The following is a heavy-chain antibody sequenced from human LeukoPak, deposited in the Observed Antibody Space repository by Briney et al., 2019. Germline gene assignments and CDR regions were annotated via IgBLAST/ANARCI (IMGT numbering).Heavy chain of an antibody. D-gene: IGHD3-22*01. CDR1: GFTFGDYA. Sequence: PGGSLRLSCTASGFTFGDYAMSWFPQAPGKGLEWVGFIRSKAYGGTTEYAASVKGRFTISRDDSKSIAYLQMNSLKTEDTAVYYCVYYYDSSGYYYFDYWGQGTLVTVSS. CDR3: VYYYDSSGYYYFDY. J-gene: IGHJ4*02. V-gene: IGHV3-49*03. CDR2: IRSKAYGGTT.